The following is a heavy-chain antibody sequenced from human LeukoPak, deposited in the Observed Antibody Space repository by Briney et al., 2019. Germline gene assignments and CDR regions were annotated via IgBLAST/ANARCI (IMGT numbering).Heavy chain of an antibody. CDR2: ISSTGSTI. Sequence: GGSLRLSCAASGFTFSNYEMNWVRQAPGKGLEWVSYISSTGSTIYYADSVKGRFTISRDNAKNSLYLQMNSLRAEDTAVYYCAGASSGWYNWFDPWGQGTLVTVSS. CDR1: GFTFSNYE. J-gene: IGHJ5*02. D-gene: IGHD6-19*01. CDR3: AGASSGWYNWFDP. V-gene: IGHV3-48*03.